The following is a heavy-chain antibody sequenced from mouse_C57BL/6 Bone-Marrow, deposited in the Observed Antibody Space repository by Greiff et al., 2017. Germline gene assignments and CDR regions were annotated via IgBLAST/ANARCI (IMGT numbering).Heavy chain of an antibody. V-gene: IGHV1-78*01. CDR3: ARGGWLLPAWFAY. Sequence: VQLQESDAELVKPGASVKISCKVSGYTFTDHTIHWMKQRPEQGLEWIGYIYPRDGSTKYNEKFKGKATLTADKSSSTAYMQLNSLTSEDSAVYFCARGGWLLPAWFAYWGQGTLVTVSA. CDR2: IYPRDGST. J-gene: IGHJ3*01. CDR1: GYTFTDHT. D-gene: IGHD2-3*01.